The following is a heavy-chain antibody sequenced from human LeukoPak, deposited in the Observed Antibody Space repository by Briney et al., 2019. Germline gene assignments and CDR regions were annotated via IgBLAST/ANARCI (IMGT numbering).Heavy chain of an antibody. Sequence: ASVKVSCKASGYTFTSYDINWVRRATGQGLEWMGWMNPNSGNTGYAQKFQGRVTMTRNTSISTAYMELSSLRSEDTAVYYCARCIGSSYYYYYGMDVWGQGTTVTVSS. CDR3: ARCIGSSYYYYYGMDV. D-gene: IGHD6-13*01. CDR1: GYTFTSYD. J-gene: IGHJ6*02. CDR2: MNPNSGNT. V-gene: IGHV1-8*01.